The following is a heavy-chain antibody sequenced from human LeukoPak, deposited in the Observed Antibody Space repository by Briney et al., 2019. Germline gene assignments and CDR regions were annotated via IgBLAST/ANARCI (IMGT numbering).Heavy chain of an antibody. J-gene: IGHJ6*03. CDR2: INHSGST. D-gene: IGHD2-15*01. CDR3: ARARGGGSFKNYYYYMDV. V-gene: IGHV4-34*01. Sequence: SETLSLTCAVYGGSFSGYYWSWIRQPPGKGLEWIGEINHSGSTNYNPSLKSRVTISVDTSKNQFSLKLSSVTAADTAVYYRARARGGGSFKNYYYYMDVWGKGTTVTVSS. CDR1: GGSFSGYY.